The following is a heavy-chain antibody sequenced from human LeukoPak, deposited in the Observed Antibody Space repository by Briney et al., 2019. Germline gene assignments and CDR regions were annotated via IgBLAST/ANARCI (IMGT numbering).Heavy chain of an antibody. CDR1: GGSISSGGYY. D-gene: IGHD3-22*01. Sequence: EASQTLSLTCTVSGGSISSGGYYWSWIRQVPGKGLEWIGSIYYTRSTYYNPSLKSRVTISVDTSKNQFSLKLTSVTAADTAVYYCARGVTMIVVVIHDWYFDLWGRGTLVTVSS. CDR3: ARGVTMIVVVIHDWYFDL. V-gene: IGHV4-30-2*03. CDR2: IYYTRST. J-gene: IGHJ2*01.